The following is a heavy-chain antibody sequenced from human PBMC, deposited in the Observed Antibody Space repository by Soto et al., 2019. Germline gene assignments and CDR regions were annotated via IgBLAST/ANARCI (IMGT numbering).Heavy chain of an antibody. CDR2: ISYDGSNK. CDR3: ARDFIVLGHYYGMDV. J-gene: IGHJ6*02. V-gene: IGHV3-30-3*01. D-gene: IGHD2-2*01. Sequence: QVQLVESGGGVVQPGRSLRLSCAASGFTFSSYAMHWVRQAPGKGLEWVAIISYDGSNKYYADSVKGRFTISRDNSKNTLYPQRNSLRGDDSSVYYCARDFIVLGHYYGMDVWGQGTTVTVAS. CDR1: GFTFSSYA.